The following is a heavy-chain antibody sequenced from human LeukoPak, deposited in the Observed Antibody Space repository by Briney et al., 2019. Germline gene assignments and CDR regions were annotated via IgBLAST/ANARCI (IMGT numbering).Heavy chain of an antibody. Sequence: PSETLSLTCIVSGGSISSSSYYWGWIRQPPGKGLEWIGTIYYSGSTYYNPSLKSRVTISVDTSKNQFSLKLSSVTAADTAVYYCARVYNYCDYWGQGTLVTVSS. CDR3: ARVYNYCDY. D-gene: IGHD3-10*01. V-gene: IGHV4-39*07. J-gene: IGHJ4*02. CDR1: GGSISSSSYY. CDR2: IYYSGST.